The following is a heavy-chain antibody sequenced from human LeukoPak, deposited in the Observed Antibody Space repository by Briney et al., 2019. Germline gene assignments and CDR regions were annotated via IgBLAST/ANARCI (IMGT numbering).Heavy chain of an antibody. Sequence: GASVKVSCKASGYTFTSYGISWVRQAPGQGLEWMGWISAYNGNTNYAQKLQGRVTMTTDTSTSTAYMELRSLRSEDTAVYYCARGQDAMVRGVTGYWGQGTLVTVSS. D-gene: IGHD3-10*01. CDR3: ARGQDAMVRGVTGY. V-gene: IGHV1-18*01. CDR1: GYTFTSYG. J-gene: IGHJ4*02. CDR2: ISAYNGNT.